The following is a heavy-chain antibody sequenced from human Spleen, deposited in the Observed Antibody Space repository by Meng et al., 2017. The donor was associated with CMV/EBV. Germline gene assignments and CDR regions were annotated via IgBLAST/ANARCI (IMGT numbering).Heavy chain of an antibody. D-gene: IGHD2-2*01. CDR3: ARGDSVVPAYNWFDP. CDR1: GGSISSGGYY. CDR2: IYYSGST. Sequence: GGSISSGGYYWSWIRQHPGKGLEWIGYIYYSGSTYYNPSLKSRVTISVDTSKNQFSLKLSSVTAADTAVYYCARGDSVVPAYNWFDPWGQGTLVTVSS. J-gene: IGHJ5*02. V-gene: IGHV4-31*02.